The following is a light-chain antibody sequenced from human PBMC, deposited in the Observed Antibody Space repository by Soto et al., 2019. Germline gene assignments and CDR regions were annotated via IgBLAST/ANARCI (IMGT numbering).Light chain of an antibody. V-gene: IGKV1-5*03. CDR3: QQYNSYSPTWT. CDR1: QSISSW. CDR2: KAS. Sequence: DIQMTQSPSTLSASVGDRVTITCRASQSISSWLAWYQQKPGKAPKLLIYKASSLESGVPSRFSGSGSGTEFTLTISSLQPDDVATYYCQQYNSYSPTWTFGQGTKVEFK. J-gene: IGKJ1*01.